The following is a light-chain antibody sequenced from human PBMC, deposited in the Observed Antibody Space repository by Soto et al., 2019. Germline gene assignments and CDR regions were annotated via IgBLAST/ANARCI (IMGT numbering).Light chain of an antibody. CDR1: QNINNY. J-gene: IGKJ1*01. V-gene: IGKV1-5*03. CDR3: QQYNSFSWT. Sequence: DIQMTQSPSTLSASVGDRVTIACRAGQNINNYMAWYQQKPGKVPNLLIYKASTLKSGVPSRFSGSGSGTEFALTISSLQPDDFATYYCQQYNSFSWTFGQGTKVEIK. CDR2: KAS.